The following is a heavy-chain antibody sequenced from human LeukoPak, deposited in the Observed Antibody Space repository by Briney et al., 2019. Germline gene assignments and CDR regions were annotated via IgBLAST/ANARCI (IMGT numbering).Heavy chain of an antibody. D-gene: IGHD2-2*01. CDR2: INHSGST. CDR1: GGSFSGYY. Sequence: SETLSLTCAVYGGSFSGYYWSWIRQPPGKGLEWIGEINHSGSTNYNPSLKSRVTISVDTSKNQFSLKLNSVTAADTAVYYCARDIRWSTTSWYYYYMDVWGKGTTVTVSS. J-gene: IGHJ6*03. CDR3: ARDIRWSTTSWYYYYMDV. V-gene: IGHV4-34*01.